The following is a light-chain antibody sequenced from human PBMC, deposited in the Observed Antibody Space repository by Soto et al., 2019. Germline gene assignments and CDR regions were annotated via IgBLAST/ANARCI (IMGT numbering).Light chain of an antibody. J-gene: IGLJ2*01. V-gene: IGLV1-40*01. CDR1: SSNIGAGYD. CDR2: GNT. Sequence: QSVLTQPPSVSGAPGQRVTISCTGSSSNIGAGYDVHWYQQLPGRAPKLLIYGNTNRPSGVPDRFSGSKSGTSASLAITGLQAEEGVVFFCLSFDSSRSWLLGGGTKRTVL. CDR3: LSFDSSRSWL.